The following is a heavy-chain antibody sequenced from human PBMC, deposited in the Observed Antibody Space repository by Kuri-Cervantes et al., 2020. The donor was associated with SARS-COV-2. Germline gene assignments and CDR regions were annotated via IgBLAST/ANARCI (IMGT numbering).Heavy chain of an antibody. V-gene: IGHV3-13*01. J-gene: IGHJ3*02. CDR1: GFTFSFDD. D-gene: IGHD2-2*01. CDR2: IGSVGDT. CDR3: VRVGTAESWGAFDI. Sequence: ETLSLTCAASGFTFSFDDMHWVRQATGKGLEWVSAIGSVGDTYCAGSVKGRFTISRENAKNSLNLQMNSLRAEDTAVYYCVRVGTAESWGAFDIWGQGTMVTVSS.